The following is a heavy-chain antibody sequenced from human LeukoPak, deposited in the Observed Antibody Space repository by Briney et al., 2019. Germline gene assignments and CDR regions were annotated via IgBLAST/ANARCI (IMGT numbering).Heavy chain of an antibody. V-gene: IGHV4-34*01. J-gene: IGHJ3*02. D-gene: IGHD3-3*01. Sequence: GSLRLSCAASGFTFSSYWMSWVRQPPGKGLEWIGEINHSGSTNYNPSLKSRVTISVDASKNQFSLKLSSVTAADTAVYYCARRYYDFWSGSPITFDIWGQGTMVTVSS. CDR2: INHSGST. CDR3: ARRYYDFWSGSPITFDI. CDR1: GFTFSSYW.